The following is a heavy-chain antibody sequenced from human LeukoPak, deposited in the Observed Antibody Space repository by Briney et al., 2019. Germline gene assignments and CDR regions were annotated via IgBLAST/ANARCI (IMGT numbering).Heavy chain of an antibody. D-gene: IGHD3-22*01. J-gene: IGHJ1*01. Sequence: AGGSLRLSCATSGFTFSNYWMAWVRQAPGKGLEWMGNIKQDGSEKCYVDSVKGRFTFTRDNAKKSAYLQMNSLRAEDTAVYYCARDTYYYDSSGYYFSAEYFQHWGQGTLVTVSS. V-gene: IGHV3-7*01. CDR3: ARDTYYYDSSGYYFSAEYFQH. CDR2: IKQDGSEK. CDR1: GFTFSNYW.